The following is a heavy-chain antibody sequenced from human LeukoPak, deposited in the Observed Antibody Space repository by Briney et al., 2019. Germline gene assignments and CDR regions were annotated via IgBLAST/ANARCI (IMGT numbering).Heavy chain of an antibody. CDR2: ISWNCGSI. V-gene: IGHV3-9*01. D-gene: IGHD3-22*01. J-gene: IGHJ1*01. CDR3: ATAYYYDSSGYYYVRAEYFQH. Sequence: GGSLRLSCAASGFTFDDYAMHWVRQAPGKGLEWVSGISWNCGSIGYADSVKGRFTISRDNAKNSLYLQMNSLRAEDTALYYCATAYYYDSSGYYYVRAEYFQHWGQGTLVTVSS. CDR1: GFTFDDYA.